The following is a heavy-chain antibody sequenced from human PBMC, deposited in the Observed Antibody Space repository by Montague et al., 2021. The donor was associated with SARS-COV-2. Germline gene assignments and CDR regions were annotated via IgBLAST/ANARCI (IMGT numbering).Heavy chain of an antibody. CDR3: ARRVSWVTMIVVVAYFDY. CDR1: VGSISSGLW. J-gene: IGHJ4*02. V-gene: IGHV4-4*02. CDR2: CHHIRGT. Sequence: SETLSLTCAVSVGSISSGLWRSWVGQPPGLQLPLFVVCHHIRGTNYNPSLKSRVTISVDKSKNQFSLKLSSVTAADTAVYYCARRVSWVTMIVVVAYFDYGGQGTLVTFSS. D-gene: IGHD3-22*01.